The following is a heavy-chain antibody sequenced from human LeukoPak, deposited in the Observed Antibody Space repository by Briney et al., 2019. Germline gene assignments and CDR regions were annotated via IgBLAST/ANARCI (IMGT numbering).Heavy chain of an antibody. CDR3: ARDVDIAAAGNPHTFDY. D-gene: IGHD6-13*01. J-gene: IGHJ4*02. Sequence: GGSLRLSCAASGFTFNYYAMSWVRQAPGKGLEWVSSISGSGGSTYYADSVKGRFTISRDNSKNTLYLQMNSLRAEDTAVYYCARDVDIAAAGNPHTFDYWGQGTLVTVSS. V-gene: IGHV3-23*01. CDR2: ISGSGGST. CDR1: GFTFNYYA.